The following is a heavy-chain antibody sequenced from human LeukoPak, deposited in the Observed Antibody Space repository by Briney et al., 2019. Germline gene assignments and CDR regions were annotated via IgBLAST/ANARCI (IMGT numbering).Heavy chain of an antibody. V-gene: IGHV4-30-4*01. CDR1: GGSISSGTYY. D-gene: IGHD6-6*01. CDR3: ASYSSSSSFFWFDP. J-gene: IGHJ5*02. CDR2: IYYSGTT. Sequence: SSETLSLTCTVSGGSISSGTYYWSWIRQPPGKGREWIVYIYYSGTTYYNPSLKTRVIISVDTSQNQFSLKLSSVTAADTAVYYCASYSSSSSFFWFDPWGQGTLVTVSS.